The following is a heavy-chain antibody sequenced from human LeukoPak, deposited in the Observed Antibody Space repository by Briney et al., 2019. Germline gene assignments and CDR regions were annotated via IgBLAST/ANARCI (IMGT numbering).Heavy chain of an antibody. J-gene: IGHJ4*02. CDR3: AKGRFSYGSGQIDY. CDR1: GFSISIYW. V-gene: IGHV3-74*01. CDR2: IDSDGSRT. Sequence: PGGTLRLSCAASGFSISIYWMHWVRQAPGKGLVWVSRIDSDGSRTSYADSVKGRFTISRDNAKNTLYLQMNSLRAEDTAVYYCAKGRFSYGSGQIDYWGQGTLVTVSS. D-gene: IGHD3-10*01.